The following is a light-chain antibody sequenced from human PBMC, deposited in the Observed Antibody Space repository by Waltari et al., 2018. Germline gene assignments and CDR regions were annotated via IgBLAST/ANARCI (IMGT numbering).Light chain of an antibody. V-gene: IGKV3-20*01. CDR3: QQYGRSWNT. J-gene: IGKJ2*01. CDR1: QSVSSNY. CDR2: GSS. Sequence: EIVLTQSPGTLSWSPGERATLSCRASQSVSSNYLAWYQQRPGQAPRLLIHGSSSRATGIPDRFSGSGSGTDFTLTISRLEPEDFAVYYCQQYGRSWNTFGQGTKLEIK.